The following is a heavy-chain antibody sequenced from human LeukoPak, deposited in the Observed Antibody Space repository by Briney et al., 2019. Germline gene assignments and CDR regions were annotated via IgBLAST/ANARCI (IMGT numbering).Heavy chain of an antibody. CDR3: ARGGWLVRSWFDP. D-gene: IGHD6-19*01. J-gene: IGHJ5*02. CDR2: IYYSGGT. V-gene: IGHV4-59*01. Sequence: SETLSLTCTVSGGSINYYYWMWIRQPPGKGLEWIGYIYYSGGTHYNPSLKSRVTISVDTSKNQFSLKLSSVTAADTAVYYCARGGWLVRSWFDPWGQGTLVTVSS. CDR1: GGSINYYY.